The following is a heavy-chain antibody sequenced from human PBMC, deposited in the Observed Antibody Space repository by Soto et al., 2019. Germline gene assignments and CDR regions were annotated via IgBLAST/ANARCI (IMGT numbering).Heavy chain of an antibody. J-gene: IGHJ6*03. CDR2: ISSSSSYV. CDR1: WFTFISLS. V-gene: IGHV3-21*01. D-gene: IGHD3-3*01. CDR3: ARGLEWPNYMDV. Sequence: PGGLLRLRCAAFWFTFISLSIRRIRQAPGKGLEWVSSISSSSSYVNYADSLQGRFTISRDNAKNSLYLQMNSLRAEDTAVYYCARGLEWPNYMDVWGKGTTVTVSS.